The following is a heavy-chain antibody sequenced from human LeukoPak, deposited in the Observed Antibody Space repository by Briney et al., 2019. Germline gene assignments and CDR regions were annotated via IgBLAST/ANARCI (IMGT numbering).Heavy chain of an antibody. V-gene: IGHV4-59*01. Sequence: SETLSLTCTVSGGSIRSYYWGWIRQPPGKGLEWIGYFYYGGNTNYNPSLKSRVTISVDTSKNQFSLKLNSVTAADTAVHYCARGSGSYGFWGQGTLVTVSS. CDR2: FYYGGNT. D-gene: IGHD1-26*01. CDR3: ARGSGSYGF. CDR1: GGSIRSYY. J-gene: IGHJ4*02.